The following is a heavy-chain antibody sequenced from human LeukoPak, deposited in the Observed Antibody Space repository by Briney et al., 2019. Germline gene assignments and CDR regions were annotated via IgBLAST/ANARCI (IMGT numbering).Heavy chain of an antibody. Sequence: GGSLRLSCVGSGFTVSGNYMSWVRQAPGKGLEWVSIIYTGGTTYYADSVKGRFIISRDNSKNTLYLQMNSLRAEDTAVYYCAREILYSYGYGPLDYWGQGTLVTVSS. CDR3: AREILYSYGYGPLDY. J-gene: IGHJ4*02. CDR1: GFTVSGNY. V-gene: IGHV3-66*01. D-gene: IGHD5-18*01. CDR2: IYTGGTT.